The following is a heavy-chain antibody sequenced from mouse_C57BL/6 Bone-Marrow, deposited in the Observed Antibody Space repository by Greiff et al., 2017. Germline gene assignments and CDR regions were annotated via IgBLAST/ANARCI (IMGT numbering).Heavy chain of an antibody. CDR2: IHPNSGST. J-gene: IGHJ4*01. CDR1: GYTFTSYW. D-gene: IGHD1-1*01. Sequence: QVQLQQPGAELVKPGASVKLSCKASGYTFTSYWMHWVKQRPGQGLEWIGMIHPNSGSTNYNEKFKSKATLTVDKSSSTAYMQLSSLTSEDSAVYYCALDYYGSSRGDAMDYWGQGASVTVSS. V-gene: IGHV1-64*01. CDR3: ALDYYGSSRGDAMDY.